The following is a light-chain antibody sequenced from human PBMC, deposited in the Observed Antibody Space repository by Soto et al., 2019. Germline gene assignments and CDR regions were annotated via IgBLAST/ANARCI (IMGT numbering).Light chain of an antibody. Sequence: QSVLTQPPSASETPGQRVTISCSGSRSNIRSYTVNWYQQHPVTAPRLLIYNDNHRPSGVPDRFSGSKSGTSASLAINGLQSEDEADYYCAAWDDSLNAWVFGGGTKVTVL. J-gene: IGLJ3*02. V-gene: IGLV1-44*01. CDR1: RSNIRSYT. CDR2: NDN. CDR3: AAWDDSLNAWV.